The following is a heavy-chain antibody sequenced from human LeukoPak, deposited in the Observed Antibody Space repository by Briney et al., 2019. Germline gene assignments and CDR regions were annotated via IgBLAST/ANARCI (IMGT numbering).Heavy chain of an antibody. CDR1: GYTFINYW. CDR3: ARLTRPSPFDY. Sequence: GESLKISCKASGYTFINYWIGWVRQMPGKGLEWMGIIYPGDSDTRYSPSFQGQVTISADRSITTAYLQWSGLKASDTAVYYCARLTRPSPFDYWGQGTLVTVSS. CDR2: IYPGDSDT. V-gene: IGHV5-51*01. J-gene: IGHJ4*02.